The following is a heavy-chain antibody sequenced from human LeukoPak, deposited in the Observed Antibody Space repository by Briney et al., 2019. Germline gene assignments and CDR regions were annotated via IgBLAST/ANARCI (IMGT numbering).Heavy chain of an antibody. V-gene: IGHV3-21*01. CDR1: GFTFSSYS. D-gene: IGHD3-10*01. Sequence: GGSLRLSCAASGFTFSSYSMNWVRQAPGKGLEWVSSISSSSSYIYYADSVKGRFTISRDNAKNSLYLQMNSLRAEDTAVYYCAILWFGELPFDYWGQEPWSPSPQ. CDR2: ISSSSSYI. CDR3: AILWFGELPFDY. J-gene: IGHJ4*01.